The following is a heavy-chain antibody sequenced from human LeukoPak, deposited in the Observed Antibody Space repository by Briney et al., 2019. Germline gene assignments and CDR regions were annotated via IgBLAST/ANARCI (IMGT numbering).Heavy chain of an antibody. CDR2: IYYSGST. J-gene: IGHJ3*02. V-gene: IGHV4-59*01. D-gene: IGHD1-14*01. CDR3: ARNLPGDAFDI. Sequence: SETLSLTCTVSGGSISSYYWSCIRQPPGKGLEWIGYIYYSGSTNYNPSLKSRVTISVDTSKNQFSLKLSSVTAADTAVYYCARNLPGDAFDIWGQGTMVTVSS. CDR1: GGSISSYY.